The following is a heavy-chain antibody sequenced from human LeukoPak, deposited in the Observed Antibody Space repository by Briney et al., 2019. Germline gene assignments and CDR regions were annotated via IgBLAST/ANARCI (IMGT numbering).Heavy chain of an antibody. CDR1: GFTFSSYG. J-gene: IGHJ5*02. CDR3: ARGSKQLVGLGPRPDWFDP. D-gene: IGHD6-6*01. Sequence: GGSLRLSCAASGFTFSSYGMNWVRQAPGKGLEWVSSISSSSSYIYYADSVKGRFTISRDNAKNSLYLQMNRLRAEDTAVYCCARGSKQLVGLGPRPDWFDPWGQGTLVTVSS. V-gene: IGHV3-21*01. CDR2: ISSSSSYI.